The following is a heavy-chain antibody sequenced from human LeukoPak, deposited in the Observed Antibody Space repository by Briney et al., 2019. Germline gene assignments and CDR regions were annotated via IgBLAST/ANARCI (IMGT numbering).Heavy chain of an antibody. D-gene: IGHD3-10*01. CDR3: ARGGRSGELPGYFQH. CDR1: GGSFSGYY. J-gene: IGHJ1*01. CDR2: INHSGST. Sequence: SETLSLTCAVYGGSFSGYYWSWIRQPPGKGLEWIGEINHSGSTNYNPSLKSRATISVDTSKNQFSLKLSSVTAADTAVYYCARGGRSGELPGYFQHWGQGTLVTVSS. V-gene: IGHV4-34*01.